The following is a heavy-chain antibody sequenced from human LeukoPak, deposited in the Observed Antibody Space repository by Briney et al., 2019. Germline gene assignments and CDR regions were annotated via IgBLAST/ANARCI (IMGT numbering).Heavy chain of an antibody. V-gene: IGHV3-74*01. D-gene: IGHD5-12*01. CDR1: GFTFTGYW. Sequence: GGSLRLSCAASGFTFTGYWMHWVRQAPGKGLVWVSRINSDGSSTNYADSVKGRFTISRDNSKNTLYLQMNSLRAEDTAVYYCARVGYSGYVQNFDYWGQGTLVTVSS. CDR3: ARVGYSGYVQNFDY. CDR2: INSDGSST. J-gene: IGHJ4*02.